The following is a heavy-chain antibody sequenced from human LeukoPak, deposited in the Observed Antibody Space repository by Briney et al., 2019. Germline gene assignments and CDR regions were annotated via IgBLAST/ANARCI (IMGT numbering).Heavy chain of an antibody. V-gene: IGHV3-64*04. Sequence: GGSLRLSCSASGFPFSSYAMHWVRQAPGKGLEYVSAISDSGGSTYYADSVKGRFTISRDNAKNTLYLQMNTLRAEDTAVYYCVKMVRGVISTFHYWGQGTLVTVSS. J-gene: IGHJ4*02. CDR3: VKMVRGVISTFHY. CDR2: ISDSGGST. CDR1: GFPFSSYA. D-gene: IGHD3-10*01.